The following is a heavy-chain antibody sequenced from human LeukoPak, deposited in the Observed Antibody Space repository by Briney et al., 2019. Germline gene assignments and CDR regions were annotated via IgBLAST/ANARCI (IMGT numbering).Heavy chain of an antibody. Sequence: SETLSLTCTVSGGSISSYYWSWIRQPPGKGLEWIGYIYYSGSTNYNPSLKSRVTISVDTSKNQFSLKLSSVTAADTAVYYCARAPNYYDSSGYFDYWGQGTLVTVSS. CDR3: ARAPNYYDSSGYFDY. CDR2: IYYSGST. D-gene: IGHD3-22*01. J-gene: IGHJ4*02. V-gene: IGHV4-59*01. CDR1: GGSISSYY.